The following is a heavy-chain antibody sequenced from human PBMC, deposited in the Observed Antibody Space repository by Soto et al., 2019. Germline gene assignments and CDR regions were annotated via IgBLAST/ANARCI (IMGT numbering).Heavy chain of an antibody. J-gene: IGHJ6*03. CDR1: GFTFSSYS. CDR2: ISSSSSYI. D-gene: IGHD2-2*01. Sequence: GGSLRLSCAASGFTFSSYSMNWVRQAPGKGLEWVSSISSSSSYIYYADSVKGRFTISRDNAKNSLYLQMNSLRAEDTAVYYCARDLTDIVVVPAAINYYYYMDVWGKGTTVTVSS. V-gene: IGHV3-21*01. CDR3: ARDLTDIVVVPAAINYYYYMDV.